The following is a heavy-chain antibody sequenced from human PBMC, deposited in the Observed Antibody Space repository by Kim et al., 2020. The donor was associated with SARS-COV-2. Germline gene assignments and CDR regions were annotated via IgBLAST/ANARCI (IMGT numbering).Heavy chain of an antibody. CDR1: GFTFDDYA. Sequence: GGSLRLSCTASGFTFDDYAMSWVRQAPGKGLEWVGFIRSKAYGGTTEYAASVKGRFTISRDDSKSIAYLQMNSLKTEDTAVYYCTRVHYDSSGDYYYYYMDVWGKGTTVTVSS. V-gene: IGHV3-49*04. J-gene: IGHJ6*03. D-gene: IGHD3-22*01. CDR2: IRSKAYGGTT. CDR3: TRVHYDSSGDYYYYYMDV.